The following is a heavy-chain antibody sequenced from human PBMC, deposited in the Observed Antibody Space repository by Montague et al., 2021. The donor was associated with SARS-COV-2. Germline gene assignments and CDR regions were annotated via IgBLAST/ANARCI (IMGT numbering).Heavy chain of an antibody. Sequence: CAISGDSVSINIDTGNGIRQSPSSGLEWLGRKYYSSKRYNDYAESVKSRITIDPDTSKHQFSLHLNSVTPEDTAVYYCARIPVGSKYYFDFWGQGTLVTVSS. CDR1: GDSVSINIDT. CDR3: ARIPVGSKYYFDF. CDR2: KYYSSKRYN. J-gene: IGHJ4*02. V-gene: IGHV6-1*01. D-gene: IGHD2-2*01.